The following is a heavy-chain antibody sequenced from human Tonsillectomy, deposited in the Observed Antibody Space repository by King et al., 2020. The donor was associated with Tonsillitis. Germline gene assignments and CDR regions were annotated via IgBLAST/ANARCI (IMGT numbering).Heavy chain of an antibody. J-gene: IGHJ4*02. D-gene: IGHD2-15*01. CDR3: ARGDLVAASRFDY. Sequence: VQLVQSGGDLVQPGGSLRLSCAASGFTFSSYIMNWVRQAPGKGLEWVSYISDNSQTIYYIASVKGRFTFSRDNAKTSLYLQMNNLRVEDTAVYYCARGDLVAASRFDYWGQGILVTVSS. CDR1: GFTFSSYI. CDR2: ISDNSQTI. V-gene: IGHV3-48*01.